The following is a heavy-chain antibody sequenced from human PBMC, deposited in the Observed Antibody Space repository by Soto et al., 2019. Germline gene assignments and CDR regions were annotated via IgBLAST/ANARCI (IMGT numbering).Heavy chain of an antibody. D-gene: IGHD6-19*01. V-gene: IGHV4-39*01. CDR1: GGSISSSSYY. CDR3: ARGGTYSSGWLLN. CDR2: IYYSGST. Sequence: QLQLQESGPGLVKPSETLSLTCTVSGGSISSSSYYWGWIRQPPGKGLEWIGSIYYSGSTYYNPSLKRRVTISVDTSKNQFSLKLSSVTAADTAVYYCARGGTYSSGWLLNWGQGTLVTVSS. J-gene: IGHJ4*02.